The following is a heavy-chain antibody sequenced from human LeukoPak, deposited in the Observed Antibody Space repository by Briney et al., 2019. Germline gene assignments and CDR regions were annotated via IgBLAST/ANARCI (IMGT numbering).Heavy chain of an antibody. Sequence: SETLSLTCTVSGGSINSYYWNWIRQPPGKGLEWIGYIYYSGSTTYNPSLKSRVTISVDTSKNQFSLKLSSVTAADTAVYYCARDSDTSGYYYFDYWGQGTLVTVSS. D-gene: IGHD3-22*01. CDR2: IYYSGST. CDR1: GGSINSYY. V-gene: IGHV4-59*01. J-gene: IGHJ4*02. CDR3: ARDSDTSGYYYFDY.